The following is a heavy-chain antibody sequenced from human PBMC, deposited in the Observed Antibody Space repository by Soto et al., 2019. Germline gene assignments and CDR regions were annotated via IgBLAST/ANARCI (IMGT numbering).Heavy chain of an antibody. D-gene: IGHD3-3*02. CDR3: AHAFGGTSWPNDAFDI. J-gene: IGHJ3*02. Sequence: QITLKESGPTLVKPTQSLTLTCTVSGFSLSGDGVGVGWIRQPPGKALEWLALIYWDDDQRYSPSLKTRLTNTKDTSKTQVVLTMTNMDPVDTATYYCAHAFGGTSWPNDAFDIWGQGTVVTVSS. CDR2: IYWDDDQ. CDR1: GFSLSGDGVG. V-gene: IGHV2-5*02.